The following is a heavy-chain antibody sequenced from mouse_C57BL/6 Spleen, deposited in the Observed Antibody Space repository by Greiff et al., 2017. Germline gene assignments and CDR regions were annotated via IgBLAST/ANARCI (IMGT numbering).Heavy chain of an antibody. V-gene: IGHV14-4*01. J-gene: IGHJ4*01. CDR2: IDPENGDT. D-gene: IGHD2-3*01. CDR1: GFNIKDDY. Sequence: VQLQQSGAELVRPGASVKLSCTASGFNIKDDYMHWVKQRPEQGLEWIGWIDPENGDTEYASKFQGKATITADTSSNTAYLQLSSLTSEDTAVXYCTTHPDGYYAMDYWGQGTSVTVSS. CDR3: TTHPDGYYAMDY.